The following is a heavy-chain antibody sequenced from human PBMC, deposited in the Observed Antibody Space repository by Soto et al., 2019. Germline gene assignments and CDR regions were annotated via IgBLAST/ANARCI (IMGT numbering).Heavy chain of an antibody. CDR3: ARDNSRYDWGYYYYGMDV. J-gene: IGHJ6*02. D-gene: IGHD5-12*01. V-gene: IGHV3-30-3*01. CDR2: ISYDGSNK. Sequence: QVQLVESGVGVVQPGRSLRLSCAASGFTFSSYAMHWVRQAPGKGLEWVAVISYDGSNKYYADSVKGRFTISRDNSKNTMYLQMNSLRAEDTAVYYCARDNSRYDWGYYYYGMDVWGQGTTVTVSS. CDR1: GFTFSSYA.